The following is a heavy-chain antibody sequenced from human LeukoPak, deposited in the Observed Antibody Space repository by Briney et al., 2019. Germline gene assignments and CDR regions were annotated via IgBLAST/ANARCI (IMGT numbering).Heavy chain of an antibody. Sequence: SLTLSLTCAISRDSLPRNSAAWNWIRQSPSRGLEWLGRTYNRSKGYTDYAVSVKSRITINPVTSKNQFSLQLNAGTPEDTAVYYCARLYRSGWCFDYWGQGTLVTVSS. J-gene: IGHJ4*02. D-gene: IGHD6-19*01. CDR3: ARLYRSGWCFDY. CDR2: TYNRSKGYT. V-gene: IGHV6-1*01. CDR1: RDSLPRNSAA.